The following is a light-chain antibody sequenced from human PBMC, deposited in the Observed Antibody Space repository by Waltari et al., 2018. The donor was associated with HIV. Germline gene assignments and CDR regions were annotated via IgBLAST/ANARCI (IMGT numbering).Light chain of an antibody. CDR1: FSYVWSYNL. CDR2: EVT. J-gene: IGLJ2*01. Sequence: QSALTPPASVSGSPGQSITISCTGTFSYVWSYNLVSWYQQHPGEAPKLMIYEVTKRPSGISSRFSGSKSGNTASLTISGLQAEDEANYYCCSYAGSRIHVIFGGGTKLTVL. V-gene: IGLV2-23*02. CDR3: CSYAGSRIHVI.